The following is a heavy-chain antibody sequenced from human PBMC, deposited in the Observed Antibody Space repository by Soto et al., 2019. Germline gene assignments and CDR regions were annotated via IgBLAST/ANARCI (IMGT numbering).Heavy chain of an antibody. J-gene: IGHJ4*02. CDR2: SGSSSNVI. Sequence: GSLRLSCAASRFTFRNYGMTWVRQAPGNGVECVSYSGSSSNVIHYADSVNGLVTSSRDDAKNSVYLQMNRLRDEDTTVYYCAKFRGFDYWPFDFCGEGALVTVCS. CDR1: RFTFRNYG. V-gene: IGHV3-48*02. CDR3: AKFRGFDYWPFDF. D-gene: IGHD2-15*01.